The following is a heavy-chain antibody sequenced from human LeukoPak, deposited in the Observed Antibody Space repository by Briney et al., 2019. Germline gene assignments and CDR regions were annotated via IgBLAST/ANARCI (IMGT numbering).Heavy chain of an antibody. V-gene: IGHV3-30-3*01. J-gene: IGHJ4*02. CDR1: GFTFSSYT. Sequence: GGSLRLSCAASGFTFSSYTMHWVRQAPGKGLEWVAVISYDGSNKYYADSVKGRFTISRDNSKNTLYLQMNSLRAEDTAVYYCAKGLHYDFWSGYYDYWGQGTLVTVSS. CDR2: ISYDGSNK. CDR3: AKGLHYDFWSGYYDY. D-gene: IGHD3-3*01.